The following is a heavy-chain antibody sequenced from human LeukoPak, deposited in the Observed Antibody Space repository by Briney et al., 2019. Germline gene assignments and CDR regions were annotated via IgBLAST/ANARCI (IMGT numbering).Heavy chain of an antibody. CDR2: VFDSGRT. J-gene: IGHJ4*02. D-gene: IGHD5-18*01. V-gene: IGHV4-59*11. CDR3: TTIKRGNIFGYFDF. CDR1: GGSMTTHH. Sequence: SETLSLTCTVSGGSMTTHHWNWIRQTPGKGLEWIGYVFDSGRTKENPSLKSRVTLSADTAKNQLSLRLSSVTAADTAVYYCTTIKRGNIFGYFDFWGQGILVTVSS.